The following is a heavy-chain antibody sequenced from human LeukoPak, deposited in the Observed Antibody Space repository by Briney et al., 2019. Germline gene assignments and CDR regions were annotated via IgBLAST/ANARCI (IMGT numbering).Heavy chain of an antibody. CDR1: GGSISSSSYY. D-gene: IGHD2-2*01. V-gene: IGHV4-39*07. CDR3: ARGVGSTSFYWIHP. J-gene: IGHJ5*02. CDR2: IYYTGST. Sequence: SETLSLTCTVSGGSISSSSYYWGWIRQPPGKGQEWIGSIYYTGSTYYNPSLKSRVTISVDTSKNQFSLKLSSVTAADTAVYYCARGVGSTSFYWIHPWGQGNLVIVSS.